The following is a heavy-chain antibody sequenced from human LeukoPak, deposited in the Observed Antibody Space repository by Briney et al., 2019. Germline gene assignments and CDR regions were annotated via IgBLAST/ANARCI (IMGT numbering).Heavy chain of an antibody. CDR2: IYYSGST. J-gene: IGHJ4*02. V-gene: IGHV4-39*07. CDR3: ARGLTWELARGAPFDY. Sequence: PSETLSLTCTVSGGSISSSSYYWGWIRQPPGKGLEWIGSIYYSGSTYYNPSLKSRVTISVDTSKNQFSLKLSSVTAADTAVYYCARGLTWELARGAPFDYWGQGTLVTVSS. D-gene: IGHD1-26*01. CDR1: GGSISSSSYY.